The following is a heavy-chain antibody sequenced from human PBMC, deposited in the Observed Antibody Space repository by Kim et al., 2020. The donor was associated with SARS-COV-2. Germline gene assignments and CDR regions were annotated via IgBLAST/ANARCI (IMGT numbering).Heavy chain of an antibody. Sequence: GGSLRLSFAASGFTFSSYDMHWVRQAPGKGLEWVAVISYDGSNKYYADSVKGRFTISRDNSKNTLYLQMNSLRAEDTAVYYCAKDFEITMVRGVQYYYYYGMDVWGQGTTVTVSS. CDR3: AKDFEITMVRGVQYYYYYGMDV. J-gene: IGHJ6*02. D-gene: IGHD3-10*01. V-gene: IGHV3-30*18. CDR2: ISYDGSNK. CDR1: GFTFSSYD.